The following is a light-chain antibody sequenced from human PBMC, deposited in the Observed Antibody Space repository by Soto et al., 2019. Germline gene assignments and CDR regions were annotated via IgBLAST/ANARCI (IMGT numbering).Light chain of an antibody. V-gene: IGKV1-5*03. CDR1: QTISSW. Sequence: DIQMTQSPSTLSGSVGDRVTITCRASQTISSWLAWYQQKPGKAPKLLIYKASTLKSGVPSRFSGSGSGTEFTLTISSLLPDDFATYFCQQYKSYFRTFGQGTKVDIK. J-gene: IGKJ1*01. CDR2: KAS. CDR3: QQYKSYFRT.